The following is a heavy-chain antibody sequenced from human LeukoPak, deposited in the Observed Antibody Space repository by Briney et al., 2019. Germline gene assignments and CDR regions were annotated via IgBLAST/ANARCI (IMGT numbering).Heavy chain of an antibody. CDR3: ARDLGYSSSSATPLDY. J-gene: IGHJ4*02. D-gene: IGHD6-6*01. Sequence: ASVKVSCKASGYTFTSYGISWVRQTPGQRLERMGWISAYNGNTNYAQKHQGRVTMTTDTSTSTAYMELRSLTSDDTAVYYCARDLGYSSSSATPLDYWGQGTLVTVSS. CDR2: ISAYNGNT. V-gene: IGHV1-18*01. CDR1: GYTFTSYG.